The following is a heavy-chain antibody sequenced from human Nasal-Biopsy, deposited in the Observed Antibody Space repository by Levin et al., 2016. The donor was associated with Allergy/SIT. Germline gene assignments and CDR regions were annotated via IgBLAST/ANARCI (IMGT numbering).Heavy chain of an antibody. Sequence: SGPTLVKPTWTLTLTCTVSGFSLRNPGMGVSWIRQPPGKALEWLAQIYSSDEKHYRTSLKSRLAISKDTSKGQVVLTMTDMDPVDTATYHCARFMNGPGFDSWGPGTPVTVSS. CDR2: IYSSDEK. D-gene: IGHD1-1*01. V-gene: IGHV2-26*01. J-gene: IGHJ4*02. CDR1: GFSLRNPGMG. CDR3: ARFMNGPGFDS.